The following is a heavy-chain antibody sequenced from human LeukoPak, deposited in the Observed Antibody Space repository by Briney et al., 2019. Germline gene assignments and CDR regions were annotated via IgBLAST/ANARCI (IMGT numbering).Heavy chain of an antibody. Sequence: GGSLRLSCAASGFTFSSYAMSWVRQAPGKGPEWVSAISGTGGGTYYADSVKGRFTISRDNSKNTLYLQMNSLRAEDTAVYYCARGIAVAGDAFDIWGQGTMVTVSS. CDR2: ISGTGGGT. D-gene: IGHD6-19*01. CDR1: GFTFSSYA. J-gene: IGHJ3*02. V-gene: IGHV3-23*01. CDR3: ARGIAVAGDAFDI.